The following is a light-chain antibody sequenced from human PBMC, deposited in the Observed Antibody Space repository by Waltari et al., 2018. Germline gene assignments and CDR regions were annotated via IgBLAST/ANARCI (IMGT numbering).Light chain of an antibody. CDR2: DVT. Sequence: QSALAQPASVSGSPGQSITISCTGTNSDLGDYTYVSWYQQHPGKAPKFLIYDVTKRPSGVSNRFSGSQSGSTASLTISGLQAEDEADYYCCSYTTNSVWVFGGGTKLTVL. J-gene: IGLJ3*02. CDR1: NSDLGDYTY. V-gene: IGLV2-14*03. CDR3: CSYTTNSVWV.